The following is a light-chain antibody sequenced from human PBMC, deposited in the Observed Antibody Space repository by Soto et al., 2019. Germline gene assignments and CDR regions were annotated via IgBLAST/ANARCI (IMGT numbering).Light chain of an antibody. CDR1: QSVSSSY. J-gene: IGKJ5*01. CDR2: GAS. Sequence: EIVLTQSPGTLSLSPGERATLSCRASQSVSSSYLAWYQQKPGQAPRLLIYGASSRATGIPDRFSGSGSGKDFTLTISRLEPEDFAVYYFQQYGSSPLTFGQGTRLEI. CDR3: QQYGSSPLT. V-gene: IGKV3-20*01.